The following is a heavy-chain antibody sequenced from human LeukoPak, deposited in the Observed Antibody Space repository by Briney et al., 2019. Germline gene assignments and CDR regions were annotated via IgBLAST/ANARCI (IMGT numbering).Heavy chain of an antibody. CDR1: GFTFSHYG. J-gene: IGHJ3*02. V-gene: IGHV3-30*02. CDR2: IRYDGTDK. CDR3: ARVGWGYYDILTGYAYDAFDI. D-gene: IGHD3-9*01. Sequence: GGSLRLSRAASGFTFSHYGMHWVRQAPGKGLEWVAFIRYDGTDKYYLDSVKGRFTISRDNSENTLYLQMNSLRAEDTAVYYCARVGWGYYDILTGYAYDAFDIWGQGTMVTVSS.